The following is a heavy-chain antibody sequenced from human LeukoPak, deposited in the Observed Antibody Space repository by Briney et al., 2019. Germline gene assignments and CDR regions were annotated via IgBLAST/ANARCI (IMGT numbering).Heavy chain of an antibody. Sequence: GGSLRLSCAASGFTFSSYSMNWVRQAPGKGLEWVSSISSSSSYIYYADSVKGRFTISRDNAKNSLYLQMNSLRAEDTALYYCARLIGLTIAAAATDSWGQGALVTVSS. CDR1: GFTFSSYS. CDR3: ARLIGLTIAAAATDS. J-gene: IGHJ4*02. D-gene: IGHD6-13*01. CDR2: ISSSSSYI. V-gene: IGHV3-21*01.